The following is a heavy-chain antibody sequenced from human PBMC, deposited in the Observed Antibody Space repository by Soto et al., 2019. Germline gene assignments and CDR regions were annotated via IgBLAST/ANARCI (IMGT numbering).Heavy chain of an antibody. Sequence: GGSLRLSCAASGFTFSSYWMSWVRQAPGKGLEWVANIKQDGSEKYYVDSVKGRFTISRDNAKNSLYLQMNSLRAEDTAVYYCERERYYYDSSGYYDHWGQGTLATVYS. CDR3: ERERYYYDSSGYYDH. J-gene: IGHJ5*02. V-gene: IGHV3-7*03. D-gene: IGHD3-22*01. CDR2: IKQDGSEK. CDR1: GFTFSSYW.